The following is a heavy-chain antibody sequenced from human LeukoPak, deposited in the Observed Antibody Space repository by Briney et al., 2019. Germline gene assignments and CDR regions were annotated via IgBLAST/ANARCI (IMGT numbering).Heavy chain of an antibody. CDR1: GGSISSYY. J-gene: IGHJ4*02. V-gene: IGHV4-59*01. CDR3: ARRPNYNWNDVDY. CDR2: IYYSGST. D-gene: IGHD1-20*01. Sequence: PSETLSLTCTVSGGSISSYYWSWIRQPPGKGLEWIGYIYYSGSTNHNPSLKSRVTISVDTSKNQFSLKLSSVTAADTAVYYCARRPNYNWNDVDYWGQGTLVTVSS.